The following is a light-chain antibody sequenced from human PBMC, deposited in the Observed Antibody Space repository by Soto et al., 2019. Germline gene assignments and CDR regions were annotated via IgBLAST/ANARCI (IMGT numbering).Light chain of an antibody. CDR1: NRDVGRYDY. CDR3: SSFAGSYTHV. Sequence: QSVLTQPPSVSGSPGQAVTFSCTGTNRDVGRYDYVSWYQQLPGEAPKLIIYDVTKRPSGVPTRFSGSKSGNTASLTISGLQAEDEADYFCSSFAGSYTHVFGSGTKLTVL. CDR2: DVT. J-gene: IGLJ6*01. V-gene: IGLV2-11*01.